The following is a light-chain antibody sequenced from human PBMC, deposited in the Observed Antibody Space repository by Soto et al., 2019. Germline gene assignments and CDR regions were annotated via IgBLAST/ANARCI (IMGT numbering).Light chain of an antibody. Sequence: EIVMTQSPATLSVSPGERATLSCRASQSISSNLAWHQQKPGQAPRLRIYGASTRATGIPARFSGSGSGTEVTLTSNSLQSEDFAVYYCQHYNNWPPWKLGQGTKVEIK. CDR3: QHYNNWPPWK. CDR1: QSISSN. V-gene: IGKV3-15*01. J-gene: IGKJ1*01. CDR2: GAS.